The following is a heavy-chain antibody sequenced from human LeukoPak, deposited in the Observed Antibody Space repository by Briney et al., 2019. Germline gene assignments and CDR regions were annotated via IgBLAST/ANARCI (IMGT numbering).Heavy chain of an antibody. Sequence: GGSLRLSCAASGFTFSSYSMNWVRQAPGKGLEWVSSISSSSSYIYYADSVKGRFTISRDNAKNSLYLQMNSLRAEDTAVYYCARVAAGQFYYDSGGYAYYFDYWGQGTLVTVSS. CDR3: ARVAAGQFYYDSGGYAYYFDY. V-gene: IGHV3-21*01. CDR2: ISSSSSYI. CDR1: GFTFSSYS. D-gene: IGHD3-22*01. J-gene: IGHJ4*02.